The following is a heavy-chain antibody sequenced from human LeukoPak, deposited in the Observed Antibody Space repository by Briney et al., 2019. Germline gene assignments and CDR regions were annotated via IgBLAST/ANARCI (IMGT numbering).Heavy chain of an antibody. CDR1: GFTFSSYA. D-gene: IGHD4/OR15-4a*01. CDR3: AKAAMLTRYYYAMDV. Sequence: GGSLRLSCAASGFTFSSYAMSWVRQAPGKGLEWVSAISGSGDSTYYADSVKGRFTISRDNSKNTLYLQMNSLRAEEPAVYYCAKAAMLTRYYYAMDVWGQGTTVTVSS. J-gene: IGHJ6*02. V-gene: IGHV3-23*01. CDR2: ISGSGDST.